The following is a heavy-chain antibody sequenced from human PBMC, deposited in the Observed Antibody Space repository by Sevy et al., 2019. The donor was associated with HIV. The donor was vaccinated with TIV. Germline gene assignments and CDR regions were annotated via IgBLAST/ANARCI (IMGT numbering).Heavy chain of an antibody. Sequence: ASVKVSCKASGGTFSNYALSWVRQAPGQGLEWMGGIIPIFGTTNFAQTFQGRVTITADESTSTAYMELSSLRSADTAVCYCARTPLVRIPGATDLYFDNWGQGTLVTVSS. D-gene: IGHD2-2*01. J-gene: IGHJ4*02. CDR3: ARTPLVRIPGATDLYFDN. CDR2: IIPIFGTT. CDR1: GGTFSNYA. V-gene: IGHV1-69*13.